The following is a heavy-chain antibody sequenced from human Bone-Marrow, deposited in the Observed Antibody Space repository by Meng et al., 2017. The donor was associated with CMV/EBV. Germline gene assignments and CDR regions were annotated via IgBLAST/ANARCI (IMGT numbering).Heavy chain of an antibody. CDR2: IRYDGSNK. V-gene: IGHV3-30*02. CDR3: ARQSPGFSRGWYTPVDY. Sequence: GGSLRLSCAASGFTFSTYGIHWVRQAPGKGLEWVAFIRYDGSNKCYVDSVKGRFTISRDNSKNTLYLQMNSLRADDTAVYYCARQSPGFSRGWYTPVDYWGQGTLVTVSS. CDR1: GFTFSTYG. D-gene: IGHD6-19*01. J-gene: IGHJ4*02.